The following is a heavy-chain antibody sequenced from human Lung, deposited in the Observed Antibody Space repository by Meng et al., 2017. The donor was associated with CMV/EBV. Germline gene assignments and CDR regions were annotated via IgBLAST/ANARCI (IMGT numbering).Heavy chain of an antibody. J-gene: IGHJ4*02. CDR3: ARDHPDYGGNAGY. V-gene: IGHV1-2*02. D-gene: IGHD4-23*01. CDR2: INPNSGGT. Sequence: CKASGYTFNGYYMHWVRQATGQGLEWMGWINPNSGGTNYAQKFQGRVTMTRDTSISTAYMELSRLRSDDTAVYYCARDHPDYGGNAGYWGQGTLVTVSS. CDR1: GYTFNGYY.